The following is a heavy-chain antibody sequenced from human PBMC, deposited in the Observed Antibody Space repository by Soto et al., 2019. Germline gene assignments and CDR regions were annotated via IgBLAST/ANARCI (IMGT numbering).Heavy chain of an antibody. CDR2: IRGSGSNT. V-gene: IGHV3-23*01. J-gene: IGHJ6*03. CDR1: GFTFSSYA. Sequence: GGSLRLSCAASGFTFSSYAMSWVRQAPGKGLEWVATIRGSGSNTYYADSAKGRFTVSRDNAKNTLDLQMNSLRGDDTAVYHCVRGCGRSSCPYYLDVWGKGTTVTVSS. D-gene: IGHD2-2*01. CDR3: VRGCGRSSCPYYLDV.